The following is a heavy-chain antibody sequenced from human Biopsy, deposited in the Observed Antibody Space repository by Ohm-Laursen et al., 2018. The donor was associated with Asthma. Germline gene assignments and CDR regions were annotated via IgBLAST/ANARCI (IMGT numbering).Heavy chain of an antibody. CDR1: GFSFSTYGVG. J-gene: IGHJ5*02. CDR3: ALSQDSGFDDHSPSWFDP. Sequence: TQTLTLTCTFSGFSFSTYGVGVGWIRQSPGKALEWLSLINWNDNKRYSPSLKSRLTITKDTSKNLVVLTMTKMDPGDSRTYYCALSQDSGFDDHSPSWFDPWGQGTLVTVSS. CDR2: INWNDNK. D-gene: IGHD3-9*01. V-gene: IGHV2-5*01.